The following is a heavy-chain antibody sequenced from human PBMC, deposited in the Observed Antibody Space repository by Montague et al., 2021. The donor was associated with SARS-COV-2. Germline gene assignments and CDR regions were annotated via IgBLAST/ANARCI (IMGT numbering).Heavy chain of an antibody. CDR2: ISHLGTS. Sequence: SETLSLTCAVYGETFSDYYWRWIRQPPGKGLEWIGEISHLGTSKYNTSLKSRVSISLDTSKNQFSLYLSSVTAADTAVYYCARGRQHFNMIVVIMTGGEYYFHYWGPGTLVTVSS. CDR1: GETFSDYY. CDR3: ARGRQHFNMIVVIMTGGEYYFHY. D-gene: IGHD3-22*01. J-gene: IGHJ4*02. V-gene: IGHV4-34*01.